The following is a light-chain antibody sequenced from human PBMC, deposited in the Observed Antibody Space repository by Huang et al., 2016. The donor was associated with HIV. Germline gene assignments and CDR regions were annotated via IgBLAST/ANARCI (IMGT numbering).Light chain of an antibody. V-gene: IGKV2-30*02. CDR3: MQGTHLFT. CDR2: KVS. J-gene: IGKJ3*01. Sequence: DVVMTQSPLSLSVTLCQPASISCKSRQSLLHSDGDTYLNWFHQRPGQSPRRLIDKVSKRDSGVPDRFSGIGYGTDFTLEISRVEPDDVGVYYCMQGTHLFTFGPGTTVDIK. CDR1: QSLLHSDGDTY.